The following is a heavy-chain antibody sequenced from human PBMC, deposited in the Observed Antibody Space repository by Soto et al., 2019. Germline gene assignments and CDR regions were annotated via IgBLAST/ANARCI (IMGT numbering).Heavy chain of an antibody. D-gene: IGHD2-2*01. CDR1: GGSIRSSSYS. CDR2: IYYSGST. V-gene: IGHV4-39*01. J-gene: IGHJ6*02. Sequence: SETLSLTCRVSGGSIRSSSYSWGWIRQPPGKGLEWIGTIYYSGSTHYNPSLEGRVAISADTPNNQLSLRLSSVTAADTAVYYCGRQPGHCGSTTCFGYYSVDVWGQGTTVTVSS. CDR3: GRQPGHCGSTTCFGYYSVDV.